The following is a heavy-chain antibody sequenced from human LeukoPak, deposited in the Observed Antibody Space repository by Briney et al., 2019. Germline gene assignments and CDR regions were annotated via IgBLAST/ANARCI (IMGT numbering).Heavy chain of an antibody. V-gene: IGHV1-69*13. CDR2: IIPIFGTA. CDR3: ARASHGGWDPYYYYGMDV. CDR1: GGTFSSYA. J-gene: IGHJ6*02. D-gene: IGHD1-26*01. Sequence: EASVKVSCKASGGTFSSYAISWVRQAPGQGLEWMGGIIPIFGTANYAQKFQGRVTITADESTSTAYMELSSLRSEDTAVYYCARASHGGWDPYYYYGMDVWGQGTTVTVSS.